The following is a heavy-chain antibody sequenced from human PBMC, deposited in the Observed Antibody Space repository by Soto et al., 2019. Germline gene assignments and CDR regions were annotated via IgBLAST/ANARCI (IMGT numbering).Heavy chain of an antibody. V-gene: IGHV3-48*02. CDR2: ISKSSTTI. Sequence: GGSLRLSCIASGFTLSTYSMTWVRQAPGKGLEWLSYISKSSTTINYADSVKGRFTIFRDNAKNSVYLEMSSLRDEDSAVYYCARDPPNFYYYGMDVWGQGTTVTVSS. CDR1: GFTLSTYS. CDR3: ARDPPNFYYYGMDV. J-gene: IGHJ6*02.